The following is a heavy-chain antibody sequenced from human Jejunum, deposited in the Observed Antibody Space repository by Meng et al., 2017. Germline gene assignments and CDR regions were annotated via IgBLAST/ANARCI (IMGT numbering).Heavy chain of an antibody. Sequence: EVQLLESGGGLVRPGGSLKLSCAASGLIFSDDAMTWVRQAPGKGLEWVSGISSSGGGTYYADSVQGRFTSSRDNSKNTVTLQMDSLRPEDTAVYYCAKGKVGVAGPPDDWGQGILVTVSS. CDR1: GLIFSDDA. CDR3: AKGKVGVAGPPDD. V-gene: IGHV3-23*01. D-gene: IGHD6-19*01. CDR2: ISSSGGGT. J-gene: IGHJ4*02.